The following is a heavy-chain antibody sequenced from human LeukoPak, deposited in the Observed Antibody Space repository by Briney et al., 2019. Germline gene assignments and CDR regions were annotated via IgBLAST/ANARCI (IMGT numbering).Heavy chain of an antibody. V-gene: IGHV1-2*02. CDR1: GYTFTGYY. Sequence: ASVKVSCKASGYTFTGYYMHWVRQAPGQGLEWMGWINPNSGGTNYAQKFQGRVTMTRDTSISTAYMELSRLRSDDTAVYYCAISGPDFWSGYYGREGYFVWGQGTLVTVSS. CDR2: INPNSGGT. D-gene: IGHD3-3*01. J-gene: IGHJ4*02. CDR3: AISGPDFWSGYYGREGYFV.